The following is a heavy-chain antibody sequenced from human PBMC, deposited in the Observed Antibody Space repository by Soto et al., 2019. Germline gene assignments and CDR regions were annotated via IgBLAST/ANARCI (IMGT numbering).Heavy chain of an antibody. CDR1: GFSLSNARMG. J-gene: IGHJ6*02. CDR3: ARIPPYYYDSSGYSYGMDV. D-gene: IGHD3-22*01. Sequence: SGPTLVNPTETLTLTCTVSGFSLSNARMGVSWIRQPPGKALEWLAHIFSNDEKSYSTSLKSRLTISKDTSKSQVVLTMTNMDPVDTATYYCARIPPYYYDSSGYSYGMDVWGQGTTVTVSS. CDR2: IFSNDEK. V-gene: IGHV2-26*01.